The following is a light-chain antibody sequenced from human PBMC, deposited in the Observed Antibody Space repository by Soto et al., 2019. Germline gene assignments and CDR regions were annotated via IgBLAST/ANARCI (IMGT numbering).Light chain of an antibody. J-gene: IGLJ1*01. CDR3: AAWNGTLNGLYV. V-gene: IGLV1-44*01. CDR2: SDY. CDR1: SSNIGSLS. Sequence: QSVLIQPPSASGTPGQRVTISCSGSSSNIGSLSVDWYQHLPGTAPKLLIYSDYQRPSGVPDRFSGSKSGTSASLAISGLQSEDDADYYCAAWNGTLNGLYVFGTGTKVTVL.